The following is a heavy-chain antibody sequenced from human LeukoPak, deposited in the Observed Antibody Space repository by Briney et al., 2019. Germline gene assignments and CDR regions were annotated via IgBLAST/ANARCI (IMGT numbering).Heavy chain of an antibody. CDR2: IYYSGST. V-gene: IGHV4-59*01. CDR3: ARGVGYCSSTSCYTPYYYYMDV. D-gene: IGHD2-2*02. Sequence: SETLSLTCTVSGGSISSYYWSWIRQPPGKGLEWIGYIYYSGSTNYNPSLKSRVTIAVDTSQNQFSLKLSSVPAADTAVYYCARGVGYCSSTSCYTPYYYYMDVWGKGTTVTVSS. J-gene: IGHJ6*03. CDR1: GGSISSYY.